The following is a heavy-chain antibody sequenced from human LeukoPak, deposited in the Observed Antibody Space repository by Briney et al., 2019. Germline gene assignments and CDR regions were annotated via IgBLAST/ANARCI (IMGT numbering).Heavy chain of an antibody. CDR1: GGSISSYY. V-gene: IGHV4-59*01. CDR2: IYYSGST. J-gene: IGHJ4*02. Sequence: PSETLSLTCTVSGGSISSYYWSWIRQPPGKGLEWIGYIYYSGSTNYNPSLKSRVTISVDTSKNQFSLKLSSVTAADTAVYYCARGESLLRYFDWAYFDYWGQGTLVTVSS. CDR3: ARGESLLRYFDWAYFDY. D-gene: IGHD3-9*01.